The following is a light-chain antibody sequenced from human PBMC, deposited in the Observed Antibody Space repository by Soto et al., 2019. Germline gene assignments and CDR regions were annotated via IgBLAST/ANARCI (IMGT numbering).Light chain of an antibody. Sequence: DLQMTQSPSTLSGSVGDRVTITCRASQTISSWLAWYQQKPGKAPKLLIYKASTLKSGVPSRFSGSGSGTELTITISSLQPDDFATYYCQHYNSYSEAFGQGTKVDI. CDR1: QTISSW. V-gene: IGKV1-5*03. CDR2: KAS. CDR3: QHYNSYSEA. J-gene: IGKJ1*01.